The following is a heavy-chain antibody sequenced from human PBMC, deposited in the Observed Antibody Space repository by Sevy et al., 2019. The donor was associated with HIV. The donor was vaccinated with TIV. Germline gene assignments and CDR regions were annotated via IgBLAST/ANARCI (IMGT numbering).Heavy chain of an antibody. CDR1: GFTFEDYD. CDR3: AKDRSAGTSYRYSDLDV. D-gene: IGHD6-19*01. V-gene: IGHV3-9*03. J-gene: IGHJ6*02. CDR2: ISWNSGTI. Sequence: GGSLRLSCAASGFTFEDYDMHWVRLVPGKGLEWVSAISWNSGTIAYADSVKGRFTISRDNAKNSLYLQMNSLRAEDMALYYCAKDRSAGTSYRYSDLDVWGQGTTVTVSS.